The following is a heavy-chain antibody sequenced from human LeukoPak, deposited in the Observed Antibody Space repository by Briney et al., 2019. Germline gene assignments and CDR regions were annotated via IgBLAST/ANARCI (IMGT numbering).Heavy chain of an antibody. J-gene: IGHJ4*02. CDR1: GFSLSTSGVG. V-gene: IGHV2-5*02. CDR3: AHTQRNHGSGWPIPFDY. Sequence: SGPTLVKPTQTLTLTCTFSGFSLSTSGVGVGWIRQPPGKAREWLALIYWDDDKRYSPSLKSRLTITKDTSKNQVVLTMTNMDPVDTATYYCAHTQRNHGSGWPIPFDYWGQGTLVTVSS. D-gene: IGHD6-19*01. CDR2: IYWDDDK.